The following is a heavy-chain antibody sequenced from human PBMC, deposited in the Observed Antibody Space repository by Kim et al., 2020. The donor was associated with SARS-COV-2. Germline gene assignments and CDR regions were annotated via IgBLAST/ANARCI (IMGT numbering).Heavy chain of an antibody. V-gene: IGHV4-34*01. Sequence: GSTNYHPSLKSRVTISVDTSKNQFSLKLSSVTAADTAVYYCARGYNWFDPWGQGTLVTVSS. J-gene: IGHJ5*02. CDR2: GST. CDR3: ARGYNWFDP.